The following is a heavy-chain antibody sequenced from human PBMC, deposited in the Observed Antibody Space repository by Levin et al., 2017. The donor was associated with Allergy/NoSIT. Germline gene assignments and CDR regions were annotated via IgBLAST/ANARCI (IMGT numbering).Heavy chain of an antibody. CDR3: ARGRGPAARFDS. V-gene: IGHV4-34*01. CDR2: ITHSGKT. Sequence: SQTLSLTCAVYGGSFTGYYWNLIRQPPGKGLEWIGEITHSGKTNYNPSLKSRVTMSVDTSKNQFSLKVNSVTAADTAVYYCARGRGPAARFDSWGQGTLVTVSS. D-gene: IGHD2-2*01. J-gene: IGHJ4*02. CDR1: GGSFTGYY.